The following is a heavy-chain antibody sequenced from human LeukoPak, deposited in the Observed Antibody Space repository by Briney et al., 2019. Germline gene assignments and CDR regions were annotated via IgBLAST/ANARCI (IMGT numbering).Heavy chain of an antibody. V-gene: IGHV3-23*01. CDR1: GFTFSSYA. J-gene: IGHJ4*02. CDR3: AKDPQGGSGSYCTHYFDY. D-gene: IGHD3-10*01. CDR2: ISGSDGST. Sequence: GGSLRLSCAASGFTFSSYAMSWVRQAPGKGLEWVSAISGSDGSTYYADSVKGRFTISRDNSKNTLYLQMNSLRAEDTAVYYCAKDPQGGSGSYCTHYFDYWGQGTLVTVSS.